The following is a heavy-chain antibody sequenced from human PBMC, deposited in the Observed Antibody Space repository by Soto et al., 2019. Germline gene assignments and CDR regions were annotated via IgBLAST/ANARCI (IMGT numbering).Heavy chain of an antibody. Sequence: QLQLQESGSGLVKSSETLSLTCAVSGGSTYSGGYSWSWLRQPPGKGLEWIGHIYNTADTYSNRSLGGRVATSVDRSKNQCSLHLNSVTAADTAVYYCARFRIGTYSSGHFDSWGQGALVTVSS. CDR1: GGSTYSGGYS. J-gene: IGHJ4*02. V-gene: IGHV4-30-2*01. CDR3: ARFRIGTYSSGHFDS. D-gene: IGHD3-10*01. CDR2: IYNTADT.